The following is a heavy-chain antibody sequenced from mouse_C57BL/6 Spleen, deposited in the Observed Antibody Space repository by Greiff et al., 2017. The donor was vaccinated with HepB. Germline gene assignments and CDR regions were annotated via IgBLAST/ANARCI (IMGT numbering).Heavy chain of an antibody. CDR1: GYTFTSYW. CDR3: IYYDYHYYAMDY. V-gene: IGHV1-7*01. D-gene: IGHD2-4*01. J-gene: IGHJ4*01. CDR2: INPSSGYT. Sequence: VQLQESGAELAKPGASVKLSCKASGYTFTSYWMHWVKQRPGQGLEWIGYINPSSGYTKYNQKFKDKATLTADKSSSKAYMQLSSLTYEDSAVYYCIYYDYHYYAMDYWGQGTSVTVSS.